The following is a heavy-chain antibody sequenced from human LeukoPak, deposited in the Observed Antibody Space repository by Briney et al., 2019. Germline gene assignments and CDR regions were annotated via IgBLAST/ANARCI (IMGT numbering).Heavy chain of an antibody. D-gene: IGHD5-18*01. Sequence: GGSLRLSCAASGFTFSSYSMNWVRQAPGKGLEWVSSISSSSSYIYYADSVKGRFTISRDNAKNSLYLQMNSLRAEDTAVYYCARDLGIQPGSGAFDIWGQGTMVTVSS. CDR3: ARDLGIQPGSGAFDI. J-gene: IGHJ3*02. CDR1: GFTFSSYS. CDR2: ISSSSSYI. V-gene: IGHV3-21*01.